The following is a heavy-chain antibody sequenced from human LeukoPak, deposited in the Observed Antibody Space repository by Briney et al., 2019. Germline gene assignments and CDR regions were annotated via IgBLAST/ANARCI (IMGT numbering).Heavy chain of an antibody. CDR2: IKQDGSEK. Sequence: GGSLRLSCAASGFTFSSYWMSWVRQALGKGLEWVANIKQDGSEKYYVDSVKGRFTISRDNAKNSLYLQMNSLRAEDTAVYYCARDRRDGYNEFDYWGQGTLVTVSS. CDR3: ARDRRDGYNEFDY. D-gene: IGHD5-24*01. V-gene: IGHV3-7*01. J-gene: IGHJ4*02. CDR1: GFTFSSYW.